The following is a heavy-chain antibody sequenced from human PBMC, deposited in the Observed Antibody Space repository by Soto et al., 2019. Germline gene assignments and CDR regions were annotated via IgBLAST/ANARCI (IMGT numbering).Heavy chain of an antibody. Sequence: GGSLRLSCAASGFTFSSYGMHWVRQAPGKGLEWVAVIWYDGSNKYYADSVKGRFTISRDNSKNTLYLQMNSLRAEDTAVYYCARGAPGYCSGGSCYSVDYWGQGTLVTVSS. CDR3: ARGAPGYCSGGSCYSVDY. V-gene: IGHV3-33*01. J-gene: IGHJ4*02. CDR2: IWYDGSNK. CDR1: GFTFSSYG. D-gene: IGHD2-15*01.